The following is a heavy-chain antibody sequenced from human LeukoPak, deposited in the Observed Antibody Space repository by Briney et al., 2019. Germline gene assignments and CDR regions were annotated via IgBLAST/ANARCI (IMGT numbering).Heavy chain of an antibody. CDR1: GFTFSSYS. CDR2: ISSSSSTI. Sequence: GSLRLSCAASGFTFSSYSMNWVRQAPGKGLEWVSYISSSSSTIYYADSVKGRFTISRDNAKNSLYLQMNSLRAEDTAVYYCARVPPGTMIVHFFDYWGQGTLVTVSS. J-gene: IGHJ4*02. CDR3: ARVPPGTMIVHFFDY. V-gene: IGHV3-48*01. D-gene: IGHD3-22*01.